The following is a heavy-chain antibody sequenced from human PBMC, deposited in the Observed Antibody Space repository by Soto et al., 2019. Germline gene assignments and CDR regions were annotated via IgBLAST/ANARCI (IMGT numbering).Heavy chain of an antibody. V-gene: IGHV4-39*01. D-gene: IGHD2-15*01. CDR3: ARHLTYCSAGSCYSDFPYYGMDV. Sequence: SETLSLTCTVSGGSISSSSYYWVLIRQPPGKGLEWIGSIFYSGSTYYNPSLKSRVTISVDTSKNQFSLKLSSVTAADTAVYYCARHLTYCSAGSCYSDFPYYGMDVWGHGTTVTVSS. CDR1: GGSISSSSYY. J-gene: IGHJ6*02. CDR2: IFYSGST.